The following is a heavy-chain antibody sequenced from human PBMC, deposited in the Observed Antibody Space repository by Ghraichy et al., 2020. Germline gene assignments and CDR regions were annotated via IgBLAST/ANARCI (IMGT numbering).Heavy chain of an antibody. D-gene: IGHD2-2*01. J-gene: IGHJ4*02. Sequence: SGPTLVKPTQTLTLTCTFSGFSLSTSGVGVGWIRQPPGKALEWLALIYWDDDKRYSPSLKRRLTITKDTSKNQVVLTMTNMDPVDTATYYCAHEGKYCSSTSCLDYWGQGTLVTVSS. CDR1: GFSLSTSGVG. CDR3: AHEGKYCSSTSCLDY. V-gene: IGHV2-5*02. CDR2: IYWDDDK.